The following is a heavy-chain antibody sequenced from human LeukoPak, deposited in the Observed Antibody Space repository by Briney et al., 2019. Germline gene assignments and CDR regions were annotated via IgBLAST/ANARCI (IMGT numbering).Heavy chain of an antibody. J-gene: IGHJ6*03. CDR3: ARARYETRIWPKSRYDYYYYMDV. Sequence: ASVKVSCKASGYTFTNYAMHWVRQAPGQRLEWMGWINGGNGNTKYSQEFQGGVTVTRDTSASTAYMEVSSLRSEDMAVYYCARARYETRIWPKSRYDYYYYMDVWGKGTTVTVSS. CDR2: INGGNGNT. D-gene: IGHD3-3*01. V-gene: IGHV1-3*03. CDR1: GYTFTNYA.